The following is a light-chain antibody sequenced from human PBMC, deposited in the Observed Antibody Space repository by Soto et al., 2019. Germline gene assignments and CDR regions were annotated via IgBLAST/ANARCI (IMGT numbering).Light chain of an antibody. V-gene: IGKV3-20*01. CDR2: GAS. CDR1: QSVSSNY. Sequence: EIVLTQSPGTLSLSPGERATLSCRASQSVSSNYLAWYQQKPGQTPRLLIYGASSRATGIPDRFSGSGSGTDFTLTISRLEPEEFAVYYCQQYGSSPYTFGQGTKLEIK. J-gene: IGKJ2*01. CDR3: QQYGSSPYT.